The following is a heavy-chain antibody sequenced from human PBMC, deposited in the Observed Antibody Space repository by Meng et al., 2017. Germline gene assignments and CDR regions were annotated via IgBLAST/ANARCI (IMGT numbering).Heavy chain of an antibody. J-gene: IGHJ5*02. V-gene: IGHV1-8*01. D-gene: IGHD6-13*01. Sequence: QWVQSWAEFKKPGASVKVSCKASGYTFTSYDINWVRQATGQGLEWMGWMNPNSGNTGYAQKFQGRVTMTRNTSISTAYMELSSLRSEDTAVYYCARQYSSSWYWFDPWGQGTLVTVSS. CDR3: ARQYSSSWYWFDP. CDR2: MNPNSGNT. CDR1: GYTFTSYD.